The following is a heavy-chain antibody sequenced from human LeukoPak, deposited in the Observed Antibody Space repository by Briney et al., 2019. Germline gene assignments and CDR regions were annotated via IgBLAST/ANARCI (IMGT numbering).Heavy chain of an antibody. V-gene: IGHV3-7*03. CDR2: IKEDGTET. J-gene: IGHJ4*02. CDR1: GFPFSSYW. CDR3: AKEGRSLQTY. Sequence: GGSLRLSCVASGFPFSSYWMTWVRQAPGKGLEWVANIKEDGTETYYVDSVKGRFTISRDNAKNSLYLQMNSLRVEDTAVYYCAKEGRSLQTYWGQGTLVTVSS. D-gene: IGHD5-24*01.